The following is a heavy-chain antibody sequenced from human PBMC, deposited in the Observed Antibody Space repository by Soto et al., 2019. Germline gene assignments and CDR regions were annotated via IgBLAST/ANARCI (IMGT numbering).Heavy chain of an antibody. Sequence: PSETLSLTCAVHGGSFSGYYWSWIRQPPGKGLEWIGEINHSGDANYNPSLKSRVTMSVDTSKNQFSLKLSSVTAADTATYFCARCNWNDADFYYWGHGTLVTVSS. D-gene: IGHD1-20*01. CDR1: GGSFSGYY. V-gene: IGHV4-34*01. CDR2: INHSGDA. J-gene: IGHJ4*01. CDR3: ARCNWNDADFYY.